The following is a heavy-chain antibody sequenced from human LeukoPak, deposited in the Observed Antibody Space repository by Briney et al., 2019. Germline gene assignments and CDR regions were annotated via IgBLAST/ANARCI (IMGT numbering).Heavy chain of an antibody. V-gene: IGHV4-34*01. CDR1: GGSFSGYY. D-gene: IGHD3-3*01. CDR2: IYHSGST. Sequence: SETLSLTCAVYGGSFSGYYWSWIRQPPGKGLEWVATIYHSGSTHYNPSLKTRVTISLETSKNQFSLRLTSVTAADTAVYYCARLQGSGSLFENWGQGTLVTVSS. J-gene: IGHJ4*02. CDR3: ARLQGSGSLFEN.